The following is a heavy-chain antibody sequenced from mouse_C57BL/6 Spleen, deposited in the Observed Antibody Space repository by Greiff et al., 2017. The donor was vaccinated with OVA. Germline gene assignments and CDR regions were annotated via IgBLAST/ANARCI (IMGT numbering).Heavy chain of an antibody. J-gene: IGHJ2*01. V-gene: IGHV5-6*01. D-gene: IGHD4-1*01. CDR3: ARPDWDVNYFDY. CDR1: GFTFSSYG. CDR2: ISSGGSYT. Sequence: EVQRVESGGDLVKPGGSLKLSCAASGFTFSSYGMSWVRQTPDKRLEWVATISSGGSYTYYPDSVKGRFTISRDNAKNTLYLQMSSLKSEDTAMYYCARPDWDVNYFDYWGQGTTLTVSS.